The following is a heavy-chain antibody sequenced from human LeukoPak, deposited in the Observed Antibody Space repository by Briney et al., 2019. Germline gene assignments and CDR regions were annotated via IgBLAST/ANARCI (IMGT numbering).Heavy chain of an antibody. CDR1: GYTFTSYD. CDR3: VRGAKCSGADCDSTKEYVYYFDY. V-gene: IGHV1-8*03. D-gene: IGHD6-25*01. J-gene: IGHJ4*02. Sequence: ASVNVSCKASGYTFTSYDINWVRQATGQGLEWMGWMNPISGNTGFAQKFQGRVTITRITSISTAYMEMSSLRSDDTAEYYCVRGAKCSGADCDSTKEYVYYFDYWGQGTLVTVSS. CDR2: MNPISGNT.